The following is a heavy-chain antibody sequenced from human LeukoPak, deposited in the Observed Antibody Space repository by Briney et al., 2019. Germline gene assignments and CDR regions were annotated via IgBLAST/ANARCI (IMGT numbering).Heavy chain of an antibody. D-gene: IGHD1-26*01. CDR3: VRVGATKAHWFDP. Sequence: GGSLRLSCAASGFTFSSYWMSWVRQAPGKGLEWVANIKQDGSEKYYVDSVKGRFTISRDNAKNSLYLQMNSLRAEDTAVYYCVRVGATKAHWFDPWGQGTLVTVSS. CDR2: IKQDGSEK. J-gene: IGHJ5*02. V-gene: IGHV3-7*03. CDR1: GFTFSSYW.